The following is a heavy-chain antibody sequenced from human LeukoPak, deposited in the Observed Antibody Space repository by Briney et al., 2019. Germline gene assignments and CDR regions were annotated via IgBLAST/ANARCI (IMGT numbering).Heavy chain of an antibody. CDR1: GYTFTSYG. Sequence: AASVKVSCKASGYTFTSYGISWVRQAPGQGLEWMGWISAYNGNTNYAQRLQGRVTMTTDTSTSTAYMELRSLRSDDTAVYFCARDSADCSGGSCYSAEYFQHWGQGTLVTVSS. D-gene: IGHD2-15*01. V-gene: IGHV1-18*01. CDR2: ISAYNGNT. J-gene: IGHJ1*01. CDR3: ARDSADCSGGSCYSAEYFQH.